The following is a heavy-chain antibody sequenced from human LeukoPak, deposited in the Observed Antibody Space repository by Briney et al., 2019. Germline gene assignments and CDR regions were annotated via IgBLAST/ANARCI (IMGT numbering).Heavy chain of an antibody. V-gene: IGHV1-18*04. Sequence: GASVKVSCKASGYTFTGYYMHWVRQAPGQGLEWMGWISAYNGNTNYAQKLQGRVTMTTDTSTSTAYMELRSLRSDDTAVYYCATKNFYYDSSGYYYWGQGTLVTVSS. J-gene: IGHJ4*02. CDR1: GYTFTGYY. CDR2: ISAYNGNT. D-gene: IGHD3-22*01. CDR3: ATKNFYYDSSGYYY.